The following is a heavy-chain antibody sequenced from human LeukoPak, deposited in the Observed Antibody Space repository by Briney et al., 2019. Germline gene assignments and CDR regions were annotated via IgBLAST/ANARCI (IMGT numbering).Heavy chain of an antibody. Sequence: GGSLRLSCAASGFTFSSYDMHWVRQATGKGLEWVSAIGTAGDTYYPGSVKGRFTISRENAKNSLYLQMNSLRDGDTAVYYCARSGSRDAFDIWGQGTMVTVSS. CDR2: IGTAGDT. V-gene: IGHV3-13*04. J-gene: IGHJ3*02. CDR3: ARSGSRDAFDI. CDR1: GFTFSSYD. D-gene: IGHD1-26*01.